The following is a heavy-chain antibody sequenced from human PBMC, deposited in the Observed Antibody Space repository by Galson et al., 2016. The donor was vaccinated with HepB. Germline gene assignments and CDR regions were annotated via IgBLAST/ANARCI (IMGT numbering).Heavy chain of an antibody. D-gene: IGHD6-13*01. CDR1: GDTFSSYA. CDR2: IIPIFGTT. J-gene: IGHJ6*02. CDR3: ARDPGVAAAGHYNGLDV. Sequence: SVKVSCKASGDTFSSYAISWVRQAPGQGLEWMGGIIPIFGTTNYAQKFQGRVTITADESTSTAYMELSSLRSEDTAVYYCARDPGVAAAGHYNGLDVWGQGTTFTVSS. V-gene: IGHV1-69*13.